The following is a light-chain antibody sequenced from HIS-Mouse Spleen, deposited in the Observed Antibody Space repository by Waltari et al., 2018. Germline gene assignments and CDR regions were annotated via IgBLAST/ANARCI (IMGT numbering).Light chain of an antibody. V-gene: IGLV3-10*01. CDR3: YSTDSSGNHYV. CDR1: ALPKNY. CDR2: EDS. Sequence: SYALTQPPSVSVSPGQTARITCSGDALPKNYAYWYQQKSGQAPVLVIYEDSKRPSGIPERFSGSSSGTMATLTISGAQVEDEADYYCYSTDSSGNHYVFGTGTKVTVL. J-gene: IGLJ1*01.